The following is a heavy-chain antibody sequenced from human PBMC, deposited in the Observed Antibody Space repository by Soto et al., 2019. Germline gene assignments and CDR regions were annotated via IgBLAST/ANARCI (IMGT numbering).Heavy chain of an antibody. Sequence: EVQLVESGGGLVKPGGSLRLSCAASGFTFSNAWMSWVRQATGKGLEWVGRIKSKTDGGTTDYAAPVKGRFTISRDDSKNTLYLQMNSLKTEDTAVYYCTTDGYSSGWVTAEVDYWGQGTLVTVSS. J-gene: IGHJ4*02. V-gene: IGHV3-15*01. CDR1: GFTFSNAW. CDR2: IKSKTDGGTT. CDR3: TTDGYSSGWVTAEVDY. D-gene: IGHD6-19*01.